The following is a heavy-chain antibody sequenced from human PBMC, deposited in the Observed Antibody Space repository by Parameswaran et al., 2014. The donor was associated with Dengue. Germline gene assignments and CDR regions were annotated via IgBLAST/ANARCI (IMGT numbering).Heavy chain of an antibody. CDR2: ITPIFGTA. D-gene: IGHD3-22*01. J-gene: IGHJ4*02. V-gene: IGHV1-69*06. Sequence: WVRQAPGQGLEWMGGITPIFGTANYAQKFQGRVTITADKSTSTAYMELSSLRSEDTAVYYCARGPPYYYDSSGFYPHNYFEYWGQGTLVTVSS. CDR3: ARGPPYYYDSSGFYPHNYFEY.